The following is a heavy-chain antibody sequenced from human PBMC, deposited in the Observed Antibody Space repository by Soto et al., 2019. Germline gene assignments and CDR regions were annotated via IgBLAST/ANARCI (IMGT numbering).Heavy chain of an antibody. D-gene: IGHD1-26*01. Sequence: PAETLCLTCIVYVGPISIYYWSWLRQPPGKGLEWIGYIYYSGSTNYNPSLKSGVTISVDTSKNQFSLKLSSVAAADTAVYYCAGSSNWFDAWGQGTMVPVSS. CDR1: VGPISIYY. V-gene: IGHV4-59*01. J-gene: IGHJ5*02. CDR2: IYYSGST. CDR3: AGSSNWFDA.